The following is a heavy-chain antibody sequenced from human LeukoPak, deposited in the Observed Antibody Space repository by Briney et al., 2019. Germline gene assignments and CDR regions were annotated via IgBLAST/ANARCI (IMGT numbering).Heavy chain of an antibody. CDR1: GGTFSSSA. Sequence: GASVKVSCKASGGTFSSSAISWVRQAPGQGLEWMGRIIPILGIANYAQKFQGRVTITADKSTSTAYMELSSLRSEDTAVYYCARDRQYPTGWFDPWGQGTLVTVSS. CDR2: IIPILGIA. D-gene: IGHD2-2*01. V-gene: IGHV1-69*04. J-gene: IGHJ5*02. CDR3: ARDRQYPTGWFDP.